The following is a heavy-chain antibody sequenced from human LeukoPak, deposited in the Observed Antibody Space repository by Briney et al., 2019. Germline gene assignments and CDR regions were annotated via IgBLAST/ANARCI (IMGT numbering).Heavy chain of an antibody. V-gene: IGHV1-2*02. Sequence: ASVKVSCKASGYTFTGYYMHWVRQAPGQGLEWMGWINPNSGGTNYAQKFQGRVTMTRDTSISTAYVELSRLRSDDTAVYYCARELLRTCWFDPWGQGTLVTVSS. D-gene: IGHD1-26*01. CDR3: ARELLRTCWFDP. J-gene: IGHJ5*02. CDR1: GYTFTGYY. CDR2: INPNSGGT.